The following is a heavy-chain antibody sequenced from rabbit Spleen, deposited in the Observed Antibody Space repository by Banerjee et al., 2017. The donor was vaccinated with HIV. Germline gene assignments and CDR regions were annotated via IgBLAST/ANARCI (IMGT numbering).Heavy chain of an antibody. J-gene: IGHJ4*01. CDR3: ARGSAQYIDYPGYDDPNLYHFKL. CDR1: GVSFSSSSY. V-gene: IGHV1S40*01. Sequence: QSLEESGGALVKPGASLTLTCTASGVSFSSSSYMCWVRQAPGKGLEWIACIDTGSSGSTYSASWAKGRFTISKTSSTTVTLHMTSLTAADTATYFCARGSAQYIDYPGYDDPNLYHFKLWGPGTLVTVS. D-gene: IGHD7-1*01. CDR2: IDTGSSGST.